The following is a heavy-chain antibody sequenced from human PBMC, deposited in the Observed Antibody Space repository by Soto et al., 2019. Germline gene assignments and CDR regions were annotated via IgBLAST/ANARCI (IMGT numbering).Heavy chain of an antibody. V-gene: IGHV3-48*01. CDR3: ARDSLTGETRCYYFDN. J-gene: IGHJ4*02. D-gene: IGHD3-10*01. Sequence: EVQLVESGGGLVQPGGSLRLSCAASGFTFNSNNMDWVRQAPGKGLEWVSHISSSSSTIYYADSVKGGFTSSRDNAKNSLYLQMNSLLAEDTAVYYCARDSLTGETRCYYFDNWGLGTLVTVSS. CDR2: ISSSSSTI. CDR1: GFTFNSNN.